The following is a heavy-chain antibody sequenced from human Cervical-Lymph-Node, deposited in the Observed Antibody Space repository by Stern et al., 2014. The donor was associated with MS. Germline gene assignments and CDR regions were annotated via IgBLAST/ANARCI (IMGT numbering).Heavy chain of an antibody. Sequence: VQLLESGAEVKKPGASVKVSCKASGYTFINFYMHWVRQAPGQGLEWMGIINPNDGSTSYAQTLQGRVTMTRDTSTNTIYMDLGSLRSEDTAVYYCAREHTAMAFGFWGQGTLVTVSS. CDR1: GYTFINFY. CDR2: INPNDGST. D-gene: IGHD5-18*01. V-gene: IGHV1-46*04. J-gene: IGHJ4*02. CDR3: AREHTAMAFGF.